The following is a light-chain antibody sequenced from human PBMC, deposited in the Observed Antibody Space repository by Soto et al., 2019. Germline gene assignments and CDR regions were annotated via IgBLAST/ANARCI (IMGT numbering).Light chain of an antibody. J-gene: IGKJ2*01. V-gene: IGKV3-11*01. CDR3: QQRTNWPPA. CDR1: QNVSSY. Sequence: EIVLTQSPATLSLSPGERATLSCRASQNVSSYLAWYQQRPGQAPRLLIYDASSRATGIPARFSGSGSGTDFTLTISSLEPEDCALYYCQQRTNWPPAFGQGTKLEVK. CDR2: DAS.